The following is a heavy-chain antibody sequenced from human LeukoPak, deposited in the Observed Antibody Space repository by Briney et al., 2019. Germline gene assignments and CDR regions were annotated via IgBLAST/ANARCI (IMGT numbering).Heavy chain of an antibody. D-gene: IGHD3-3*01. CDR2: IYYSGAT. CDR1: GGSISTYY. Sequence: PSETLSLTCTVSGGSISTYYWNWIRQPPGKGLEWIGYIYYSGATNYNPSLKSRVTISVDTSKNQFSLKLSSVTAADTAVYYCARNVVYYDFWTVNYYGMDVWGQGTTVTVSS. CDR3: ARNVVYYDFWTVNYYGMDV. V-gene: IGHV4-59*12. J-gene: IGHJ6*02.